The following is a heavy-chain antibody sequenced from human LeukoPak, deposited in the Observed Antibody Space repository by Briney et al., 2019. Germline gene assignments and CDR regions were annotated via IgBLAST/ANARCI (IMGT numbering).Heavy chain of an antibody. J-gene: IGHJ4*02. D-gene: IGHD3-16*02. CDR2: INPNSGGT. V-gene: IGHV1-2*02. Sequence: ASVKVSCKASGYTFTTYPMNWVRQAPGQGLEWMGWINPNSGGTNYAQKFQGRVTMTRDTSIGTAYMELSRLRSDDTAVYYCAREGEGLRLGELSLFFDYWGQGTLVTVSS. CDR3: AREGEGLRLGELSLFFDY. CDR1: GYTFTTYP.